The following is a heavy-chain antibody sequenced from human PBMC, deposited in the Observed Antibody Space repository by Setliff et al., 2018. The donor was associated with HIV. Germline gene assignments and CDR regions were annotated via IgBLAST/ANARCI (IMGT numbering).Heavy chain of an antibody. J-gene: IGHJ6*03. V-gene: IGHV3-9*01. Sequence: SLRLSCAASGFSFDDYAMHWVRQAPGKGLEWVSGISWNRGNIGYADSVKGRFTISRDNAKNSLYLEMNSLRPEDSAFYYCVKGKRSDSTSGWGYYLDAWGKGTTVTVSS. CDR1: GFSFDDYA. CDR2: ISWNRGNI. CDR3: VKGKRSDSTSGWGYYLDA. D-gene: IGHD6-19*01.